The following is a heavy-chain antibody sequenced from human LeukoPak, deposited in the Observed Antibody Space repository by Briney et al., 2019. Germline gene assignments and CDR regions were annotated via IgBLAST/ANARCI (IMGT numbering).Heavy chain of an antibody. V-gene: IGHV3-13*01. Sequence: GGSLRLSCAASGVPFSSYDMHWVRQATGKGLEWVSAIGTAGDTHYPGSVKGRFTISRENAKNSLYLQMNSLRAGDTAVYYCARVSSSWYYDYWGQGTLVTVSS. J-gene: IGHJ4*02. CDR2: IGTAGDT. D-gene: IGHD6-13*01. CDR1: GVPFSSYD. CDR3: ARVSSSWYYDY.